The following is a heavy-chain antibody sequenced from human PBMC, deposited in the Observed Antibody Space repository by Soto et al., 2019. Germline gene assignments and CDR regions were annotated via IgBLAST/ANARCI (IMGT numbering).Heavy chain of an antibody. CDR2: ISAYNGNT. Sequence: ASVKVSCKASVYTFTSYGISWVRQAPGQGLEWMGWISAYNGNTNYAQKLQGRVTMTTDTSTSTAYMELRSLRSDDTAVYYCARERSPMTTVTTFDYWGQGTLVTVSS. CDR3: ARERSPMTTVTTFDY. J-gene: IGHJ4*02. V-gene: IGHV1-18*01. D-gene: IGHD4-17*01. CDR1: VYTFTSYG.